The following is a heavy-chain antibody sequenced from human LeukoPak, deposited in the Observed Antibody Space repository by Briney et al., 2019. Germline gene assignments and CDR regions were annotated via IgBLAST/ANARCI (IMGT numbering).Heavy chain of an antibody. V-gene: IGHV5-51*01. J-gene: IGHJ4*02. CDR3: ARRGGYDYAWEFDY. D-gene: IGHD3-16*01. Sequence: LGESLKISCKGSGYSFRNHWIGWVRQMPGKGLECMGIIYPGDSDTRYSPSFQGQVTMSADKSINTAYLQWSSLKASDTAMYYCARRGGYDYAWEFDYWGQGTLVTVSS. CDR2: IYPGDSDT. CDR1: GYSFRNHW.